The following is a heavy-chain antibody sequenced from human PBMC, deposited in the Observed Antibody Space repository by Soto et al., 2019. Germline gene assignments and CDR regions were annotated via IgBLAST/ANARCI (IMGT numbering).Heavy chain of an antibody. CDR2: IYYSGST. CDR1: GGSISSGDYY. V-gene: IGHV4-30-4*01. D-gene: IGHD2-2*01. Sequence: SETLSLTCTVSGGSISSGDYYWSWIRQPPGKGLEWIGYIYYSGSTYYNPSLKSRVTISVDTSKNQFSLKLSSVTAADTAVYYCARVKGDVVPAAFYFDYWGQGTLVTVSS. J-gene: IGHJ4*02. CDR3: ARVKGDVVPAAFYFDY.